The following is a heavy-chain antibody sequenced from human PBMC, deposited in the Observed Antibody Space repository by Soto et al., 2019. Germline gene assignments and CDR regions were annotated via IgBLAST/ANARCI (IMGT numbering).Heavy chain of an antibody. D-gene: IGHD1-1*01. CDR1: GFTFSNYG. CDR2: ISSSSSTI. Sequence: VQLVESGGGLVQPGGSLRLSCEASGFTFSNYGINWVCQAPGKGLEWVSHISSSSSTIYYAVSVRGRFSISRDNAKNSLYLQVSRLRGEDTAVYYCATSFITTVGTTAWGQGTQVTVSS. V-gene: IGHV3-48*01. J-gene: IGHJ4*02. CDR3: ATSFITTVGTTA.